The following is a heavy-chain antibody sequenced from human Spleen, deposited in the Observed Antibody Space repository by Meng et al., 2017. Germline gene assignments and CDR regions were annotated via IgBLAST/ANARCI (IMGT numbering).Heavy chain of an antibody. CDR2: IIPIFGTA. CDR3: AREYDSSGSFDY. CDR1: GGTFSSYA. Sequence: SSVKVSCKASGGTFSSYAISWVRQAPGQGLEWMGGIIPIFGTANYAQKFQGRVTITADESTSTAYMELGSLRSEDTAVYYCAREYDSSGSFDYWGQGTLVTVSS. V-gene: IGHV1-69*13. J-gene: IGHJ4*02. D-gene: IGHD3-22*01.